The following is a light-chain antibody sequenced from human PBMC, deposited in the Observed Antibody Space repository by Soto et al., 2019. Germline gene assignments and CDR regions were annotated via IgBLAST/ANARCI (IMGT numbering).Light chain of an antibody. Sequence: EVVLTQSPATLYLSPGERATLSCRASQSVSRNLAWYQQKPGQAPRLLIYRASTKATGIPARFSGSGSGNEFSLSISSLPPEDVAVYYCQQRTDWHRTFGQGTKVDVK. V-gene: IGKV3-11*01. CDR2: RAS. CDR1: QSVSRN. CDR3: QQRTDWHRT. J-gene: IGKJ1*01.